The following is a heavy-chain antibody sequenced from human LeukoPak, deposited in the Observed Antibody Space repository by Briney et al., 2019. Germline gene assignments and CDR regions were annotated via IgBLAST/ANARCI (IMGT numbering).Heavy chain of an antibody. CDR3: AKSFDMATPSGSN. V-gene: IGHV3-30*02. D-gene: IGHD5-24*01. Sequence: PGGSLRPFCAAPGFSLTNYVMHWVRQAPGKGLEWVACIRHDGSIEYYTDSVRGRFTISRDTSKNTLYLQMNSLRAEDTAIYYCAKSFDMATPSGSNWGQGTLVTVSS. CDR2: IRHDGSIE. CDR1: GFSLTNYV. J-gene: IGHJ4*02.